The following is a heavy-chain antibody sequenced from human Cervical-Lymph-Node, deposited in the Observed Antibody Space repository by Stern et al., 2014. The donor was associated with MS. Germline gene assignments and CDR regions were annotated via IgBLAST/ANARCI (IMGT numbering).Heavy chain of an antibody. Sequence: QVQLQQWGAGLLKPSETLSLTCGASGGSLSGYYWTWIRQAPGKGLEWIGEITHRGRTNYNPPLKIRVTILVDTARNEFALRLRSVTAADTATYFCARAENGSSQHNWFDPWGQGTLVPVSS. CDR1: GGSLSGYY. CDR2: ITHRGRT. CDR3: ARAENGSSQHNWFDP. V-gene: IGHV4-34*01. D-gene: IGHD6-13*01. J-gene: IGHJ5*02.